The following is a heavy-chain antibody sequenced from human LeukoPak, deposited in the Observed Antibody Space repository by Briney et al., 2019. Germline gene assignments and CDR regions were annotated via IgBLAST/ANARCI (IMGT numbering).Heavy chain of an antibody. CDR3: AVIYYDSSGYPPFDY. Sequence: ASVKVSCKASGGTFSSYAISWVRQAPGQGLEWMGWISAYNGNTNYAQKLQGRVTMTTDTSTSTAYMELRSLRSDDTAVYYCAVIYYDSSGYPPFDYWGQGTLVTVSS. CDR2: ISAYNGNT. J-gene: IGHJ4*02. V-gene: IGHV1-18*01. CDR1: GGTFSSYA. D-gene: IGHD3-22*01.